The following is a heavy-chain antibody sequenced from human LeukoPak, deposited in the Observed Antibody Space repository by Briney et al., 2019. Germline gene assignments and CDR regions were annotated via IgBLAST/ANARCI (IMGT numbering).Heavy chain of an antibody. CDR1: GFTFRSSA. D-gene: IGHD3-10*01. CDR2: ISYDGNNK. Sequence: GGSLRLSCAASGFTFRSSAMHWVRQAPGKGLEWVAIISYDGNNKYYADSVKGRFTISRDISKNTLYLQMNSLRAEDTAVYYCARASMVNWYFDIWGRGTLVTVSS. CDR3: ARASMVNWYFDI. J-gene: IGHJ2*01. V-gene: IGHV3-30*04.